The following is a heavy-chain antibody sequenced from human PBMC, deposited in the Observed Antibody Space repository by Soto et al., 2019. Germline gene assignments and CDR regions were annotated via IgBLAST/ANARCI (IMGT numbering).Heavy chain of an antibody. D-gene: IGHD3-16*01. CDR1: GFSFSKYG. CDR3: AKELRETGGYYFDC. J-gene: IGHJ4*02. CDR2: MSDDGSKK. Sequence: QVQLVESGGGVVQPGRSLRLSCAASGFSFSKYGMHWVRQAPGKGLEWVAEMSDDGSKKYYGDSVKGRFTISRDNFKNTLYPLMDSLRPEDTAMYYCAKELRETGGYYFDCWGQGTLVTVSS. V-gene: IGHV3-30*18.